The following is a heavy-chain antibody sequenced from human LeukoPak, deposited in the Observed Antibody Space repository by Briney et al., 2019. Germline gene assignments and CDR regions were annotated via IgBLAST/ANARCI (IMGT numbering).Heavy chain of an antibody. D-gene: IGHD6-13*01. Sequence: ASETLSLTCTVSGGSISSYYWSWIRQPPGKGPEWIGYNYYSGSTNYNPSLKSRVTISVDTSKNQFSLKLSSVTAADTAVYYCARQRDSSSWYWFDPWGQGTLVTVSS. J-gene: IGHJ5*02. CDR2: NYYSGST. V-gene: IGHV4-59*08. CDR1: GGSISSYY. CDR3: ARQRDSSSWYWFDP.